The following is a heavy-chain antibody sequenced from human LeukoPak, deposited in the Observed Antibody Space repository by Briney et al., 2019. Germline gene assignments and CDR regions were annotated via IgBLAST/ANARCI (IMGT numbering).Heavy chain of an antibody. CDR2: INPSGGST. CDR3: ARRLYYYDSRGYQYYFDY. V-gene: IGHV1-46*01. D-gene: IGHD3-22*01. J-gene: IGHJ4*02. CDR1: GYTFTSYY. Sequence: GASVKVSCKASGYTFTSYYMHWVRQAPGQGLEWMGIINPSGGSTSYAQKFQGRVTMTRDMSTSTVYMELGSLRSEDTALYYCARRLYYYDSRGYQYYFDYWGQGTLVTVSS.